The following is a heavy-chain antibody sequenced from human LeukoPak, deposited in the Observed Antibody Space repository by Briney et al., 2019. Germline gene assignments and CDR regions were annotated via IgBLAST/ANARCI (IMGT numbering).Heavy chain of an antibody. CDR3: ARVTGYMTEDYFDY. CDR1: GGSINSYY. V-gene: IGHV4-59*01. J-gene: IGHJ4*02. Sequence: SETLSLTCTVSGGSINSYYWSWIRQPPGKGLEWIGYIYYSGSTNYNPSLKSRVTISVDTPKNQFSLRLSSVTAADTAVYYCARVTGYMTEDYFDYWGQGTLITVSS. CDR2: IYYSGST. D-gene: IGHD6-13*01.